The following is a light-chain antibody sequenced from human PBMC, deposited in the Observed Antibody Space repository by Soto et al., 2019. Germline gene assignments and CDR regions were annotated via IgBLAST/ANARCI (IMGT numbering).Light chain of an antibody. CDR3: QQSYNTPRT. Sequence: DIQMTQSPSSLSASVGDRVTITCRASQSISSYLNWYQQKPGKAPKLLIYAASDLQSGVPSRFSGSGSGTDFTLTISSLQPEDFATYYCQQSYNTPRTFGQGTKVDI. V-gene: IGKV1-39*01. CDR1: QSISSY. J-gene: IGKJ1*01. CDR2: AAS.